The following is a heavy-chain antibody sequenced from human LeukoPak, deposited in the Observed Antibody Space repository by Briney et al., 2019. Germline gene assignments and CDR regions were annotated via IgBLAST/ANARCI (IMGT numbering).Heavy chain of an antibody. CDR1: GGSISSSSYY. Sequence: PSETPSLTCTVSGGSISSSSYYWGWIRQPPGKGLEWIGSIYYSGSTYYNPSLKSRVTISVDTSKNQFSLKLSSVTAADTAVYYCARQQRITMIVVVLNWFDPWGQGTLVTVSP. CDR2: IYYSGST. CDR3: ARQQRITMIVVVLNWFDP. V-gene: IGHV4-39*01. D-gene: IGHD3-22*01. J-gene: IGHJ5*02.